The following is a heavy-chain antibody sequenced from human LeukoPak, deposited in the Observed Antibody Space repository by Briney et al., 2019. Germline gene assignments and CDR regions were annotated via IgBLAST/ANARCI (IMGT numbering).Heavy chain of an antibody. CDR1: GFTFSNSW. D-gene: IGHD3-10*01. Sequence: GGSLRLSCAASGFTFSNSWMYWVRQAPGKGLVWVSRINSDGSTTEYADSVKGRFTISRDNAKNTLFLQMNSLRAEDTAVYYCARGPGALLHWGQGILVTVSS. J-gene: IGHJ4*02. CDR3: ARGPGALLH. V-gene: IGHV3-74*03. CDR2: INSDGSTT.